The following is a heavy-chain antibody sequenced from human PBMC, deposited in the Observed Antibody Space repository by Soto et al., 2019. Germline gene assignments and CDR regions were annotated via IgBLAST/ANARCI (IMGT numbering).Heavy chain of an antibody. V-gene: IGHV3-7*01. CDR1: GFTFSSYW. D-gene: IGHD3-16*02. CDR3: AREQRIMITFGVVIASDAFDI. J-gene: IGHJ3*02. Sequence: EVQLVESGGGLVQPGGSLRLSCAASGFTFSSYWMSWVRQAPGKGLEWVANIKQDGSEKYYVDSVKGRFTISRDNAKNSLYLQMNSLRAEDTAVYYCAREQRIMITFGVVIASDAFDIWGQGTMVTVSS. CDR2: IKQDGSEK.